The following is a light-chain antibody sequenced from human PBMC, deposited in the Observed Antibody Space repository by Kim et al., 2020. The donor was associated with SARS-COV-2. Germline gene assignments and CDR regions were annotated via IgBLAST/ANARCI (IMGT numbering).Light chain of an antibody. CDR3: QHSYSTPGT. V-gene: IGKV1-39*01. CDR1: QSISTY. CDR2: AAT. Sequence: ASVGDRVSITCRASQSISTYLNWYQQKPGKAPKILIYAATSLQSGVSSRFSGSGSGTDFTLTINSLQPEDFATYFCQHSYSTPGTFGQGTKVDIK. J-gene: IGKJ1*01.